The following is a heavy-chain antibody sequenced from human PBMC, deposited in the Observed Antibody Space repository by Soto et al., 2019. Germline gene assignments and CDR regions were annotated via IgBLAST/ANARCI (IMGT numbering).Heavy chain of an antibody. CDR3: AKRTTGYSDYFQK. Sequence: LESGGGFAQPGGSLRLSCAASGFAFSSYAMTWVRQAPGKGLEWVAAVSGRGDMTYYADSVKGRFIISRDNSNNTRFLQMDTLRVDDTAVFFCAKRTTGYSDYFQKWGQGTLVTVSS. D-gene: IGHD1-1*01. J-gene: IGHJ1*01. CDR2: VSGRGDMT. V-gene: IGHV3-23*01. CDR1: GFAFSSYA.